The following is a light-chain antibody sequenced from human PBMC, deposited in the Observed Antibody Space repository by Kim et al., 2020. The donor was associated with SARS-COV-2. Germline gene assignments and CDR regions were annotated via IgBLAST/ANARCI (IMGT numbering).Light chain of an antibody. CDR3: QQYYSYPFT. Sequence: AIRMTQSPSSFSASTGDRVTITCRASQDISSYLAWYQQKPGKAPKLLIYAASTLQSGVPSRFSGSGSGTDFTLTISCLQSEDFAPYYCQQYYSYPFTFGPGTKVDIK. V-gene: IGKV1-8*01. CDR2: AAS. J-gene: IGKJ3*01. CDR1: QDISSY.